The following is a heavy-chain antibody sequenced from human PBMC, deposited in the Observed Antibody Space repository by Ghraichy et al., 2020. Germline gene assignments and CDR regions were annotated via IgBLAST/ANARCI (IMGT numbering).Heavy chain of an antibody. CDR1: GGSISSGSYY. V-gene: IGHV4-61*02. Sequence: SETLSLTCTVSGGSISSGSYYWSWIRQPAGKGLEWIGRIYTSGSTNYNPSLKSRVTISVDTSKNQFSLKLSSGTAADTAVYYCARDPSSSSGFYYYYMDVWGKGTTVTVSS. D-gene: IGHD6-6*01. J-gene: IGHJ6*03. CDR3: ARDPSSSSGFYYYYMDV. CDR2: IYTSGST.